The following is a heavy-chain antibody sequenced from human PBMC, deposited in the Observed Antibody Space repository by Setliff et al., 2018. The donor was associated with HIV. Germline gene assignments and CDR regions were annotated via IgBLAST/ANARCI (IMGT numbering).Heavy chain of an antibody. CDR3: ARPRGNDYAGSGFDN. D-gene: IGHD2-2*01. J-gene: IGHJ4*02. Sequence: PGESLKISCQGSGYNFVDYSIAWVRQVPGKGLEWMGIIYPVDSETRYSPSFQGQVTISADKSINTAYPQWTTLKASDSAMYYCARPRGNDYAGSGFDNWGQGTLVTVSS. V-gene: IGHV5-51*01. CDR2: IYPVDSET. CDR1: GYNFVDYS.